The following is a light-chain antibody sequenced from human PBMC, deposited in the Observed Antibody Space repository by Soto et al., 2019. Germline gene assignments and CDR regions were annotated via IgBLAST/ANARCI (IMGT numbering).Light chain of an antibody. CDR1: QDISIY. CDR3: QHYDNLPLT. V-gene: IGKV1-33*01. CDR2: DAS. J-gene: IGKJ4*01. Sequence: DIQVTQSPSSLSASVGDRVTITCQASQDISIYLNWYQQKPGKAPKLLIYDASTLETGVPSRFSGSGSGTDFTFNISSLQAEDIATYYCQHYDNLPLTSGGGTKVELK.